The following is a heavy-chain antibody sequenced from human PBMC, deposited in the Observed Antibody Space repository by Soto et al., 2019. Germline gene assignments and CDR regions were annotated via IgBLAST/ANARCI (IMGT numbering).Heavy chain of an antibody. Sequence: SETLSLSCAVYGGSFSGYYWSWIRQPPGKGLEWIGEINHSGSTNYNPSLKSRVTISVDTSKNQFSLKLSSVTAADTAVYYCARRTYYYYGMDVWGQGTTVTVSS. CDR3: ARRTYYYYGMDV. J-gene: IGHJ6*02. CDR2: INHSGST. CDR1: GGSFSGYY. V-gene: IGHV4-34*01.